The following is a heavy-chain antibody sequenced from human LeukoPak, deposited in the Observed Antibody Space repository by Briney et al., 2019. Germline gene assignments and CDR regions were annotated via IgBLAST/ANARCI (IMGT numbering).Heavy chain of an antibody. V-gene: IGHV4-59*01. Sequence: SETLSLTCTVSGGSISSYYWSWIRQPPGKGLEWIGYIYYSGSTNYNPSLKSRVTISVDTSKNQFSLKLISVTAADTAAYYCARVIRRGDSRDGYHGPSRFDPCGQGPLVTVSS. D-gene: IGHD5-24*01. CDR2: IYYSGST. J-gene: IGHJ5*02. CDR1: GGSISSYY. CDR3: ARVIRRGDSRDGYHGPSRFDP.